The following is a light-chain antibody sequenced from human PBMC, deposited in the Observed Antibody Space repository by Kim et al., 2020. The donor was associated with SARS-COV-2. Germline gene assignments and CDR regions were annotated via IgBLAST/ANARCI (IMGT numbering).Light chain of an antibody. CDR2: DAS. J-gene: IGKJ1*01. Sequence: SASVGDRVTITCRARQVISNSLAWYQQKPGQAPKFLIYDASSLERGVPSRFSGSGSGTEFTLTISSLQPDDFATYYCQQYSSYSTFGQWTKVDIK. V-gene: IGKV1-5*01. CDR3: QQYSSYST. CDR1: QVISNS.